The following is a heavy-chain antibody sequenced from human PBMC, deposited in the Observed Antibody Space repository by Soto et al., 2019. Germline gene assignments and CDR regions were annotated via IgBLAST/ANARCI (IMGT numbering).Heavy chain of an antibody. CDR3: ARGPNPYYFDY. CDR1: GYTFTRYA. CDR2: INAGNGNT. J-gene: IGHJ4*02. Sequence: ASVKLSCKTCGYTFTRYAMHWVRQAPGQRLEWMGWINAGNGNTKYSQKFQGRVTITRDTSASTAYMELSSLRSEDTAVYYCARGPNPYYFDYWGQGTLVTVSS. V-gene: IGHV1-3*01.